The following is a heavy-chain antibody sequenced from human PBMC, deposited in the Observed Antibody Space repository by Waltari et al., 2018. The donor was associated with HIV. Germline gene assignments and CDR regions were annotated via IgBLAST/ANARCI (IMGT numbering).Heavy chain of an antibody. Sequence: EVQVVEAGGDLIQPGRYLRLSWAASELTLSGNYINWDRQAPGKELASVSIIYSGASTSYADSLNGRFTTSRAKSKVTLYLQMKRLRAEDTAVYSCAGVAPAGVGATGPFENWGQGPLSTVSS. CDR3: AGVAPAGVGATGPFEN. D-gene: IGHD1-26*01. CDR2: IYSGAST. V-gene: IGHV3-53*05. J-gene: IGHJ4*02. CDR1: ELTLSGNY.